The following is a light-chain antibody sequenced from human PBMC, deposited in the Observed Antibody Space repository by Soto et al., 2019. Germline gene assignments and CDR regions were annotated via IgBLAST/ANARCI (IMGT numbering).Light chain of an antibody. CDR2: AAS. J-gene: IGKJ1*01. CDR3: QQRSNWPRT. V-gene: IGKV3-15*01. CDR1: QSVSGN. Sequence: EIVVTQSPATLSVSPWERATLSCRSSQSVSGNLDWYQQKPGRAPRLLIYAASTRATGVPARFSGSGSGTELTLTISSLEHEDFAVYYCQQRSNWPRTFGQGTKVDIK.